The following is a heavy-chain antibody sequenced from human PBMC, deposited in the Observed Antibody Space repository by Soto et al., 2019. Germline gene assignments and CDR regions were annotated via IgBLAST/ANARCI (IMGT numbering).Heavy chain of an antibody. CDR3: ARLLTEGATFREDAFDL. J-gene: IGHJ3*01. CDR1: RYTFTSHG. Sequence: QVQLVQSGGDVKTPGASVKVSCTSSRYTFTSHGIAWVRQAPGQGLEWMCWISTFNGKTDYAQKFQGRVTMTADTLTSTVHMELRRLRSDDTAVYYCARLLTEGATFREDAFDLWGQGTKVTVSS. D-gene: IGHD1-26*01. CDR2: ISTFNGKT. V-gene: IGHV1-18*01.